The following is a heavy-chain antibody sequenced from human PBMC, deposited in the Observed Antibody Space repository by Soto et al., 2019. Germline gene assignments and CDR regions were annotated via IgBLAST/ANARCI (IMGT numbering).Heavy chain of an antibody. Sequence: PSETLSLTCAVYGGSFSGYYWSWIRQPPGKGLEWIGEINHSGSTNYNPSLKSRVTISVDTSKNQFSLKLSSVTAADTAVYYCASLNSNRIPIKYSSSWYYFDYWGQGTLVTVSS. CDR1: GGSFSGYY. CDR2: INHSGST. D-gene: IGHD6-13*01. J-gene: IGHJ4*02. CDR3: ASLNSNRIPIKYSSSWYYFDY. V-gene: IGHV4-34*01.